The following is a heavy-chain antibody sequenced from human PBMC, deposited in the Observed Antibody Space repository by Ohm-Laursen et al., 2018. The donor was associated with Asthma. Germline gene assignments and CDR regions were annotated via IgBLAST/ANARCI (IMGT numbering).Heavy chain of an antibody. V-gene: IGHV3-30-3*01. J-gene: IGHJ3*02. CDR1: GFTFSSYA. CDR3: ARDNIVVVIAIGAFDI. D-gene: IGHD2-21*01. Sequence: SLRLSCAASGFTFSSYAMHWVRQAPGKGLEWVAVISYDGSNKYYADSVKGRFTISRDNSKNTLYLQMNSLRAEDTAVYYYARDNIVVVIAIGAFDIWGQGTMVTVSS. CDR2: ISYDGSNK.